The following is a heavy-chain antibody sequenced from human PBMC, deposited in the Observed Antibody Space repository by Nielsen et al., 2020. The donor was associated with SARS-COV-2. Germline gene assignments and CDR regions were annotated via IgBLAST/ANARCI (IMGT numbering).Heavy chain of an antibody. CDR1: GFTFSSYW. D-gene: IGHD7-27*01. CDR2: IKQDGSEK. Sequence: GESLKISCAASGFTFSSYWMSWVRQAPGKGLEWVANIKQDGSEKYYVDSVKGRFTISRDNSKNTLFLQMNTLRTDDTALYYCAKDGELGLWYFDSWGQGDLVTVSS. CDR3: AKDGELGLWYFDS. J-gene: IGHJ4*02. V-gene: IGHV3-7*01.